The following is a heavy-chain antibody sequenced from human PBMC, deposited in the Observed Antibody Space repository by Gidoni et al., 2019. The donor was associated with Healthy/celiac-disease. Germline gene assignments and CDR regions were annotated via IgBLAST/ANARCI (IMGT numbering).Heavy chain of an antibody. CDR1: GGSISSSNW. J-gene: IGHJ6*03. CDR2: IYHSGRT. V-gene: IGHV4-4*02. Sequence: QVQLQESGPGRVKPSGTLSRTCAVSGGSISSSNWWSWVRHPPGKGLEWIGEIYHSGRTNYNPSLKSRVTISVDKSKNQFSLKLSSVTAADTAVYYCARLAVAGSYYYYYYMDVWGKGTTVTVS. CDR3: ARLAVAGSYYYYYYMDV. D-gene: IGHD6-19*01.